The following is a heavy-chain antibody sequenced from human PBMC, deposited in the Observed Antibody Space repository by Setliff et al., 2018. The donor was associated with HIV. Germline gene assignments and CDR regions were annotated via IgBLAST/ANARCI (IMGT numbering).Heavy chain of an antibody. CDR2: VNHSGGT. V-gene: IGHV4-34*01. J-gene: IGHJ4*01. CDR3: ARRILRSAFDF. Sequence: SETLSLTCAVYGGSFSTYYWSWIRQSPGKRLEWLGGVNHSGGTNYNPSLKRRLIISSDASKNQFSLRLKSVTAADTAVYFCARRILRSAFDFWGHGTQVTVSS. CDR1: GGSFSTYY. D-gene: IGHD2-15*01.